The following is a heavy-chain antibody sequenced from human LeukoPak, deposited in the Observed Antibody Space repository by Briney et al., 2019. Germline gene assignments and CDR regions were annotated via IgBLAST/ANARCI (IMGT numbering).Heavy chain of an antibody. CDR1: GFTFSSYW. CDR2: IKQDGSEK. V-gene: IGHV3-7*01. J-gene: IGHJ5*02. D-gene: IGHD1-26*01. CDR3: GREGDGVGATIDP. Sequence: PGGSLRLSCAASGFTFSSYWVSWVRQAPGKGLEWVANIKQDGSEKYYVDSVKGRFTISRDNAKNSLYLQMNSLRAEDTAVYYCGREGDGVGATIDPWGQGTLVTVSS.